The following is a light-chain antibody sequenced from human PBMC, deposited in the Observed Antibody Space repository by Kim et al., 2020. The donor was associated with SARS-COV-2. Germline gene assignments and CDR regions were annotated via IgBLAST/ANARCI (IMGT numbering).Light chain of an antibody. CDR2: RVS. CDR1: ESLLLSDGNTY. J-gene: IGKJ3*01. CDR3: IQVTYRSFT. Sequence: DVVMTQSKLSLRVTLGQPASIYCRSSESLLLSDGNTYLNWFHQRPGQSPRRLIHRVSNRESGVPDRFSGSGSGTNFTLKISRLEAEDVGVYYCIQVTYRSFTFGPGTKVDIK. V-gene: IGKV2-30*02.